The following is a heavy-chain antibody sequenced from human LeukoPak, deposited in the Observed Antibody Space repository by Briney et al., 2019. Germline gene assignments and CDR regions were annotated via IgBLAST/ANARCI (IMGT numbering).Heavy chain of an antibody. J-gene: IGHJ5*02. CDR2: IHYSGST. D-gene: IGHD2-15*01. Sequence: SETLSLTCSVSGGSINGYYWSWIRQSPGKGLEWVGYIHYSGSTNYNPSLRSRVTMSVDMSKNQFSVNLTSATAADTAVYYCARLHSARAEEFDPWGEGTLVTVSS. CDR3: ARLHSARAEEFDP. V-gene: IGHV4-59*08. CDR1: GGSINGYY.